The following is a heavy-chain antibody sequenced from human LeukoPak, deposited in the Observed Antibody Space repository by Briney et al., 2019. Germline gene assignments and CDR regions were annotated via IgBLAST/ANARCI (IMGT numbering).Heavy chain of an antibody. Sequence: SETLSLTCTVSGGSISSSSYYWGWIRQPPGKGLEWIGSIYYSGSTYYNPSLKSRVTISVDTSKNQFSLKLSSVTAADTAVYYCARATDIRSVYPYYFDYWGQGTLVTVSS. CDR2: IYYSGST. CDR1: GGSISSSSYY. D-gene: IGHD3-10*01. J-gene: IGHJ4*02. CDR3: ARATDIRSVYPYYFDY. V-gene: IGHV4-39*07.